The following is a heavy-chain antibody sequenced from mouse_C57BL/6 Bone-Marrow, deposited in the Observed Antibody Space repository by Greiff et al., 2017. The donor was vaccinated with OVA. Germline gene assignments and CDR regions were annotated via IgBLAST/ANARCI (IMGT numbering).Heavy chain of an antibody. CDR2: IYPRSGNT. J-gene: IGHJ4*01. Sequence: VKLQESGAELARPGASVKLSCKASGYTFTSYGISWVKQRTGQGLEWIGEIYPRSGNTYYNEKFKGKATLTADKSSSTAYMELRSLTSEDSAVYFCARGFTTVDYYAMDYWGQGTSVTVSS. CDR1: GYTFTSYG. CDR3: ARGFTTVDYYAMDY. V-gene: IGHV1-81*01. D-gene: IGHD1-1*01.